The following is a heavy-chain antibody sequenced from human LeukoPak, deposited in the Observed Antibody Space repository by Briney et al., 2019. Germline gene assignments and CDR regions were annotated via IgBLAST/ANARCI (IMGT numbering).Heavy chain of an antibody. CDR2: INPSGGST. V-gene: IGHV1-46*01. J-gene: IGHJ6*02. D-gene: IGHD4-23*01. Sequence: ASVTVSCKASGYTFTSYYMHWVRQAPGQGLEWMGIINPSGGSTSYAQKFQGRVTMTRDTSTSTVYMELSSLRSEDTAVYYCAREFYGGSSLHYGMDVWGQGTTVTVSS. CDR3: AREFYGGSSLHYGMDV. CDR1: GYTFTSYY.